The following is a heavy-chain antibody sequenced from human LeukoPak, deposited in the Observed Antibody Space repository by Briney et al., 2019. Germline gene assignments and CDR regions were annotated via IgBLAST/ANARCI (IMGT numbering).Heavy chain of an antibody. CDR1: DGSISTYY. D-gene: IGHD6-6*01. Sequence: SETLSLTCTISDGSISTYYWSWIRQPPGKGLEWIGYVYYSGSADYNPSLRSRVTSSVDTSKNQFSLTLTSVTAADTAMYYCATTTIGSSSSYYFDYWGRGTLVTVSS. V-gene: IGHV4-59*03. CDR3: ATTTIGSSSSYYFDY. CDR2: VYYSGSA. J-gene: IGHJ4*02.